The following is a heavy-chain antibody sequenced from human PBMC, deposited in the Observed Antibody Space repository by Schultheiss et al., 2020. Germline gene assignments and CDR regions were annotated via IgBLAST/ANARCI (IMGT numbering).Heavy chain of an antibody. CDR2: ISADGSTT. V-gene: IGHV3-48*02. CDR1: GLSFSNFG. D-gene: IGHD6-19*01. CDR3: ARAPSDFQKTGWFVFDH. J-gene: IGHJ4*02. Sequence: GGSLRLSFAGFGLSFSNFGMNWVRQAPGKGLQWISYISADGSTTYYADSVKGRFTISRDNVKTSLSLQLSSLRDDDTAVYYCARAPSDFQKTGWFVFDHWGQGTLVTVSS.